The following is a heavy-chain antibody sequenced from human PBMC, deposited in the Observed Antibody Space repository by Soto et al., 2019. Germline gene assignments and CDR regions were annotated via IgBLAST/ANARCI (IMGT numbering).Heavy chain of an antibody. V-gene: IGHV4-31*03. CDR1: GGFISSGDYY. J-gene: IGHJ6*03. CDR2: IEHSGSS. D-gene: IGHD2-2*01. Sequence: QVQLQESGPGLVKPSQTLFLTCTVSGGFISSGDYYWNWIRQLPGQGLEWIGYIEHSGSSFYNPSLKGRVALALDTSKNQFSLKLNSVTAADTAVYYCAREVVPATVDFYYYYINFLGKGTTVTVSS. CDR3: AREVVPATVDFYYYYINF.